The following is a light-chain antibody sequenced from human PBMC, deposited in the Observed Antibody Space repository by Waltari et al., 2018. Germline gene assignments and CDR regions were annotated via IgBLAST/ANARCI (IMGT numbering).Light chain of an antibody. CDR2: DVS. V-gene: IGLV2-11*01. Sequence: SALSQPRSVSGSLGQSVTISCSGTSSDIGGHNSVSWYQQHPEKAPKFIIFDVSKRPLGVPDRCSAHKSGNTASLTISGPQLEDEAHDFCCSYAGFYTFDGHVFGGGTMLTVL. CDR1: SSDIGGHNS. CDR3: CSYAGFYTFDGHV. J-gene: IGLJ2*01.